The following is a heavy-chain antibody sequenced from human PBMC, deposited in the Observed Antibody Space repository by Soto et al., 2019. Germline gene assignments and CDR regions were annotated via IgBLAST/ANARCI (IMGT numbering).Heavy chain of an antibody. V-gene: IGHV5-51*01. CDR1: GYSITSYW. CDR3: ARLAYTGYVSEGFDY. Sequence: ELLTISCTGSGYSITSYWIGWVRQIPGKGLEWMGIIYPGDSDTRYSPSFQGQVTMSADKSIRPAYLQWSSLKASDTAMYYCARLAYTGYVSEGFDYWGQGTLVTV. D-gene: IGHD2-2*01. J-gene: IGHJ4*02. CDR2: IYPGDSDT.